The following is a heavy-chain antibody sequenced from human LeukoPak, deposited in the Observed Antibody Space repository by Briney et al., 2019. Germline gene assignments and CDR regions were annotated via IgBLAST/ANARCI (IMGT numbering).Heavy chain of an antibody. V-gene: IGHV1-2*02. D-gene: IGHD3-22*01. Sequence: ASVKVSCKASGYTFTGYYMHWVRQAPGQGLEWMGWINRNRGGTNYAQKFQGRVTMTRDTSISTAYMELSRLRSDDTAVYYCARTRIAKYNWFDPWGQGTLVTVSS. J-gene: IGHJ5*02. CDR3: ARTRIAKYNWFDP. CDR1: GYTFTGYY. CDR2: INRNRGGT.